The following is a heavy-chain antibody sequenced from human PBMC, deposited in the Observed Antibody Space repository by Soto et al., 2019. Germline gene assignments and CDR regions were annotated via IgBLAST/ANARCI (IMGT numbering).Heavy chain of an antibody. CDR3: ARVPPTGTAMVSYFDF. V-gene: IGHV4-30-4*01. Sequence: TLSLTCTVSGGSISSGDYYWSWIRQPPGKGLEWIGYIYYSGRTDYNPSLKSRVTISVDTSKNQFSLKLSAVTAADTAVYYCARVPPTGTAMVSYFDFWGQGTLVTVSS. CDR2: IYYSGRT. CDR1: GGSISSGDYY. D-gene: IGHD5-18*01. J-gene: IGHJ4*02.